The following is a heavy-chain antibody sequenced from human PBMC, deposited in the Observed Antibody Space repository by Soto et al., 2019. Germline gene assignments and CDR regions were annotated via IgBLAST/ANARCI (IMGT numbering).Heavy chain of an antibody. Sequence: TSETLSLTCTVSGGSISSYYWSWIRQPPGKGLEWIGYIYYSGSTNYNPSLKSRVTISVDTSKNQFSLKLSSVTAADTAVYYCAGELVKYGDYSFDYWGQGTLVTVSS. CDR2: IYYSGST. CDR3: AGELVKYGDYSFDY. J-gene: IGHJ4*02. CDR1: GGSISSYY. V-gene: IGHV4-59*08. D-gene: IGHD4-17*01.